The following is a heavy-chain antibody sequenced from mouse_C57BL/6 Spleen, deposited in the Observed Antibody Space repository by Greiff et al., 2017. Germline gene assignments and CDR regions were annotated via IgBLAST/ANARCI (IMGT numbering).Heavy chain of an antibody. V-gene: IGHV1-69*01. CDR1: GYTFTSYW. D-gene: IGHD1-3*01. CDR2: IDPSDSYT. CDR3: ARSVGPYFDY. Sequence: VQLQQPGAELVMPGASVKLSCKASGYTFTSYWMHWVKQRPGQGLEWIGEIDPSDSYTNYNQKFKGKSTLTVDKSSSTAYMQLSSLTSEDSAVYYCARSVGPYFDYWGQGTTLTVSS. J-gene: IGHJ2*01.